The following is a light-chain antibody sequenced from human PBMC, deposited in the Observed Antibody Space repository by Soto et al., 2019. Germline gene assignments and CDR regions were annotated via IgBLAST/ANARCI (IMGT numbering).Light chain of an antibody. J-gene: IGLJ1*01. Sequence: QSVLTSLAPVSGSPGQSITLSCTGTSNDVGAYDYVSWYQQPPGKPPKLMIFEVRKRRSGVSSRFSGSRSGNTASLTISRLQAEDEADYYCSTYTTMSTKVFGTGTKVTV. CDR1: SNDVGAYDY. V-gene: IGLV2-14*01. CDR2: EVR. CDR3: STYTTMSTKV.